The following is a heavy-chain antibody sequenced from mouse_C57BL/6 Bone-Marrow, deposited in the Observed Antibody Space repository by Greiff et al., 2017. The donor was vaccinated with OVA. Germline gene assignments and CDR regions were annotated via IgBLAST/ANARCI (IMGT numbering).Heavy chain of an antibody. D-gene: IGHD1-1*01. CDR2: IRLKSDNYAT. J-gene: IGHJ2*01. CDR3: TIYYYGSKDDFDY. V-gene: IGHV6-3*01. CDR1: GFTFSNYW. Sequence: EVKLVESGGGLVQPGGSMKLSCVASGFTFSNYWMNWVRQSPEKGLEWVAQIRLKSDNYATHYAESVKGRFTISRDDSKSSVYLQMNNLRAEDTGIYYCTIYYYGSKDDFDYWGQGTTLTVSS.